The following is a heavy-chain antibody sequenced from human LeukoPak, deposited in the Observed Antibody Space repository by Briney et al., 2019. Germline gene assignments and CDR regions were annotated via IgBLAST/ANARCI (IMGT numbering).Heavy chain of an antibody. CDR2: ISGNGGST. CDR1: GFTFSSYA. CDR3: AKEPRYCSGGSCYGVDY. Sequence: GGSLRLSCAASGFTFSSYAMSWVRQAPGKGLEWVSAISGNGGSTYYADSVKGRFTISRDNSKNTLYLQMNSLRAEDTAVYYCAKEPRYCSGGSCYGVDYWGQGTLVTVSS. D-gene: IGHD2-15*01. V-gene: IGHV3-23*01. J-gene: IGHJ4*02.